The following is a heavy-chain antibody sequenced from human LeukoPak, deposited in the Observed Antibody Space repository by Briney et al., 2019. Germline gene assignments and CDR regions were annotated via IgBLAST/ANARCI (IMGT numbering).Heavy chain of an antibody. D-gene: IGHD2-15*01. CDR2: INHSGST. CDR1: GGSFSGYY. J-gene: IGHJ4*02. V-gene: IGHV4-34*01. CDR3: ARDPYCSGGSCLSYFDY. Sequence: SETLSLTCAVYGGSFSGYYWSWIRQPPGKGLEWIGEINHSGSTNYNPSLKSRVTISVDTSKNQFSLKLSSVTAADTAVYYCARDPYCSGGSCLSYFDYWGQGTLVTVSS.